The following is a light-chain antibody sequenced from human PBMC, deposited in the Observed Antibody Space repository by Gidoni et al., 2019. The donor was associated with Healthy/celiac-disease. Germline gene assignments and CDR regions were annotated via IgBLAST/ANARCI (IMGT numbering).Light chain of an antibody. Sequence: DIQMTQSPSSLSASVGDRVTIICRASQSISNYLNWYQQKSGKAPKLLIYAASSLQSGVPPRFSGSGSGTDLILTISSLQPEDFATYSCQQSYSTPLWTFGQGTKLEIK. V-gene: IGKV1-39*01. CDR3: QQSYSTPLWT. J-gene: IGKJ2*02. CDR1: QSISNY. CDR2: AAS.